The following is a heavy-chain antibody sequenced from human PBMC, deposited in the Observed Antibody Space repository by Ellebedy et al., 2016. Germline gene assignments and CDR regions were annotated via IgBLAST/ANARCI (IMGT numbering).Heavy chain of an antibody. Sequence: GESLKISXAASGFLFSSYAMSWVRQAPGKGLEWVSAIDSASGSGTHYADSVKGRFTISRDESKSTLYLQMNSLRADDTAVYYCARPFLTVAGTRWFDPWGQGTLVTVSS. CDR1: GFLFSSYA. CDR2: IDSASGSGT. D-gene: IGHD6-19*01. J-gene: IGHJ5*02. CDR3: ARPFLTVAGTRWFDP. V-gene: IGHV3-23*01.